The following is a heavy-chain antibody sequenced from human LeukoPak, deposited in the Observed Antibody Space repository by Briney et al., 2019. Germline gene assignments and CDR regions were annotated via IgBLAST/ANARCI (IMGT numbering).Heavy chain of an antibody. D-gene: IGHD2-2*01. V-gene: IGHV1-3*01. CDR1: GYTFTSNA. J-gene: IGHJ4*02. CDR3: ARDYCSSTSCLFDY. Sequence: GASVKVSCKASGYTFTSNAIQWVRQAPGQRLEWMGRINAGNGNTKYSQKFQGRVTITRDTSASTAYMELSSLRSDDTAVYYCARDYCSSTSCLFDYWGQGTLVTVSS. CDR2: INAGNGNT.